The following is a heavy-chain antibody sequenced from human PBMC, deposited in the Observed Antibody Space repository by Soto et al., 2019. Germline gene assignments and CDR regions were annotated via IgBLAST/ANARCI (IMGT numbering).Heavy chain of an antibody. CDR1: GFPFSSCA. CDR3: ARGPYCSSTSCSGAVLGAFDI. D-gene: IGHD2-2*01. Sequence: SLRLSCAASGFPFSSCAMYWVRQAPGKGLEWVAVISYDGSNKYYADSVKGRFTISRDNSKNTLYLQMNSLGTEDTAVYYCARGPYCSSTSCSGAVLGAFDIWGQGTMVTVSS. J-gene: IGHJ3*02. CDR2: ISYDGSNK. V-gene: IGHV3-30-3*01.